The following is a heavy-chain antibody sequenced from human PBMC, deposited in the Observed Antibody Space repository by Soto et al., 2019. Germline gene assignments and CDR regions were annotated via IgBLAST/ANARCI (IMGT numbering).Heavy chain of an antibody. CDR1: GLTFSSYG. CDR3: AKGGDSSSSRPYYYYGMDV. CDR2: ISYDGSNK. D-gene: IGHD6-6*01. Sequence: QVQLVESGGGVVQPGRSLRLSCAASGLTFSSYGMQWVRQAPGKGLEWVAVISYDGSNKYYADSVKGRFTISRDNSKNTLYLQMNSLRAEDTAVYYCAKGGDSSSSRPYYYYGMDVWGQGTTVTVSS. J-gene: IGHJ6*02. V-gene: IGHV3-30*18.